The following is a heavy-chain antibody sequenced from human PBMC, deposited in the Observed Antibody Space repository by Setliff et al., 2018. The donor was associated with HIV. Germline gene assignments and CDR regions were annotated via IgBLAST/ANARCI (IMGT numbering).Heavy chain of an antibody. D-gene: IGHD3-10*01. J-gene: IGHJ3*02. Sequence: SETLSLTCTVSGGSISSGSYYWSWIRQPAGKGLEWIGRIYYSGSTYYNPSLKSRVTISVDTSKNQFSLKLSSVTAADTAVYYCARHRNLDRRGEAFDIWGQGTMVTVSS. CDR2: IYYSGST. CDR3: ARHRNLDRRGEAFDI. V-gene: IGHV4-39*01. CDR1: GGSISSGSYY.